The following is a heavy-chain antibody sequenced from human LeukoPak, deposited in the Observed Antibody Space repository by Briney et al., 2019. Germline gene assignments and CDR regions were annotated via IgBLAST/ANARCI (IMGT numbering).Heavy chain of an antibody. CDR3: ARVAVDIVVVPAAIDGAFDI. J-gene: IGHJ3*02. CDR2: INPNSGGT. V-gene: IGHV1-2*02. CDR1: GYTFTGYY. Sequence: GASVKVSCKASGYTFTGYYMHWERQAPGQGLEWMGWINPNSGGTNYAQKFQGRVTMTRDTSISTAYMELSRLRSDDTAVYYCARVAVDIVVVPAAIDGAFDIWGQGTMVTVSS. D-gene: IGHD2-2*02.